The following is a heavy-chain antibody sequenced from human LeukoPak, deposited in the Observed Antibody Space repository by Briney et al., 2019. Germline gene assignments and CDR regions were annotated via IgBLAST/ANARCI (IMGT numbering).Heavy chain of an antibody. D-gene: IGHD4-23*01. CDR2: IYYSGST. J-gene: IGHJ3*02. V-gene: IGHV4-31*03. CDR1: GGSISSGGYY. CDR3: ARDRPDYSGRYDAFDI. Sequence: TPSETLSLTCTVPGGSISSGGYYWSWIRQLPGKGLEWIGFIYYSGSTYYNPSLKSRVTISVDTSKNQFSLKLSSVTAADTAVYYCARDRPDYSGRYDAFDIWGQGTMVTVSS.